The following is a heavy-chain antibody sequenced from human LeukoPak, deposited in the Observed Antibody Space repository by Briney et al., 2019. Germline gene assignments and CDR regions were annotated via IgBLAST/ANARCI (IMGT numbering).Heavy chain of an antibody. V-gene: IGHV4-61*02. D-gene: IGHD6-19*01. CDR1: GGSISSGSYY. J-gene: IGHJ4*02. CDR3: ARHIDGYSSGIAPYFDY. Sequence: SETLSLTCTVSGGSISSGSYYWSWIRQSAGKGLEWIGRIYTTGSTNYNPSLKSRVTISVDTSKNQFSLKLSSVTAADTAVYYCARHIDGYSSGIAPYFDYWGQGTLVTVSS. CDR2: IYTTGST.